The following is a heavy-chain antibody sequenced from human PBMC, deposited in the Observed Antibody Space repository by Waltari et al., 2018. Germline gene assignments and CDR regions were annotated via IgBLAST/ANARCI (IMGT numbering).Heavy chain of an antibody. CDR3: ARDLGYLNY. CDR1: GFTFSSYS. Sequence: ESGGGLVQPGGSLRLSCAASGFTFSSYSMNWVRQAPGKGLEWVSYISSSSSTIYYADSVKGRFTISRDNAKNSLYLQMNSLRAEDTAVYYCARDLGYLNYWGQGTLVTVSS. CDR2: ISSSSSTI. D-gene: IGHD6-13*01. V-gene: IGHV3-48*01. J-gene: IGHJ4*02.